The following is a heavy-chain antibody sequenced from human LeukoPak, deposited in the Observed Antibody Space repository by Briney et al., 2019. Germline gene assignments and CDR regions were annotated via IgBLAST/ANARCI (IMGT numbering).Heavy chain of an antibody. V-gene: IGHV4-38-2*02. CDR2: IYDNGNT. J-gene: IGHJ4*02. Sequence: SETLSLTCTVSGYSISSAYSWGWIRQPPGKGLECIGGIYDNGNTYYNPSLKSRVTISVDTSKKQFSLKLSSVTAADTAVYYCARPWTYWGQGTLVTVSS. D-gene: IGHD2-21*01. CDR1: GYSISSAYS. CDR3: ARPWTY.